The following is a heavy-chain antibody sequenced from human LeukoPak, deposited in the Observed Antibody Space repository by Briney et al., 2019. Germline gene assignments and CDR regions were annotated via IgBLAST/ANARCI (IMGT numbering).Heavy chain of an antibody. Sequence: GASVKVSCKASGYTFTGYYMHWVRQAPGQGLEWMGWINPNSGGTNYAQKFQGRVTMTRDTSISTAYMELSRLRSDDTAVYYCARDRPWVRGVNNLDYWGQGTLVTVSS. D-gene: IGHD3-10*01. CDR3: ARDRPWVRGVNNLDY. CDR2: INPNSGGT. V-gene: IGHV1-2*02. CDR1: GYTFTGYY. J-gene: IGHJ4*02.